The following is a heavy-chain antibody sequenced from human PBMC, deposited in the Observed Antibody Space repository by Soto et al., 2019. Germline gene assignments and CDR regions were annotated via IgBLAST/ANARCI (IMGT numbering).Heavy chain of an antibody. Sequence: QVQLQESGPGLVKPSQTLSLTCTVSGGSISSGGYYWSWIRQHPGKGLEWIGYIYYSGSTYYNPSLKSRVTISVDTSKNQFSLKLSSVTAADTAVYYCAREASSSWLAGFDPWGQGTLVTVSS. CDR1: GGSISSGGYY. V-gene: IGHV4-31*03. D-gene: IGHD6-13*01. CDR2: IYYSGST. CDR3: AREASSSWLAGFDP. J-gene: IGHJ5*02.